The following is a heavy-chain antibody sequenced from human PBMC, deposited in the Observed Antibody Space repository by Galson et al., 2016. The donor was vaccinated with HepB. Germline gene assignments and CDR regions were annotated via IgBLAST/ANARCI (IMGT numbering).Heavy chain of an antibody. CDR3: ARGWQMVYLFDY. V-gene: IGHV4-31*03. Sequence: SQTLSPTCTVSGVSISVPGYHWSWLRQHPGQGLEWFGFISSSGNTYYNPTLKSRIAISMDTSENQFSLKLTSVTAADTALYYCARGWQMVYLFDYWGQGALVTVSS. CDR1: GVSISVPGYH. CDR2: ISSSGNT. D-gene: IGHD2-8*01. J-gene: IGHJ4*02.